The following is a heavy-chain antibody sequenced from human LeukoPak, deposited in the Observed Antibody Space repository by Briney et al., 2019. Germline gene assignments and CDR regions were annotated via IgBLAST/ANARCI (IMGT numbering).Heavy chain of an antibody. D-gene: IGHD3-22*01. CDR1: GFTFSSYA. J-gene: IGHJ4*02. CDR2: ISGSGGST. CDR3: AKSLSRYDSSGYYQEGFDY. V-gene: IGHV3-23*01. Sequence: GGSLRLSCAASGFTFSSYAMSWVSQAPGKGLEWVSAISGSGGSTYYADSVKGRFTISRDNSKNTLYLQMNSLRAEDTAVYYCAKSLSRYDSSGYYQEGFDYWGQGTLVTVSS.